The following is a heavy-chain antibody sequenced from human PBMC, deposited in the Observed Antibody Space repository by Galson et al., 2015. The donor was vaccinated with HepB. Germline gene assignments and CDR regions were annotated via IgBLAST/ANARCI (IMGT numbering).Heavy chain of an antibody. V-gene: IGHV3-30*04. CDR1: GFTFSCYA. CDR2: ISYGGGPE. J-gene: IGHJ6*02. D-gene: IGHD5-24*01. CDR3: ANALDDRGDYYYSVDV. Sequence: SLRLSCAASGFTFSCYAMHWFRQAPGKALEWVAVISYGGGPEVYAESVRGRFTISRDKSENTLYLQMNRLRGEDTAVHYCANALDDRGDYYYSVDVWSQGTTVTFPS.